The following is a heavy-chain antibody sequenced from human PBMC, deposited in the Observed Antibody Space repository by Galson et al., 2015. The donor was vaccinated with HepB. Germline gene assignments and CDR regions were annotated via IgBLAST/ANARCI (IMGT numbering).Heavy chain of an antibody. CDR1: GDSVSSNSAA. J-gene: IGHJ4*02. CDR2: TYYRSKWYN. CDR3: ARDPVKAVAPAPGFDY. D-gene: IGHD6-19*01. Sequence: CAISGDSVSSNSAAWNWIRQSPSRGLEWLGRTYYRSKWYNDYAVSVKSRITINPDTSKNQFSLQLNSVTPEDTAVYYCARDPVKAVAPAPGFDYWGQGTLVTVSS. V-gene: IGHV6-1*01.